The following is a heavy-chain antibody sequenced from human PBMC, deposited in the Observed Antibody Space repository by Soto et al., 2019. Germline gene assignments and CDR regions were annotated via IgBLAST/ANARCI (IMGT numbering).Heavy chain of an antibody. J-gene: IGHJ5*02. V-gene: IGHV1-2*02. CDR3: ATDLGSGRIP. CDR2: SNPHSGAT. Sequence: QVQLVQSGAEVQRPGASVKVSCKTSGYTFSDPHMHWVRQAPGQGLEWMGWSNPHSGATNYAHKFRGRGTMTRDTSIATAYMELTGLRFDDTAVYYCATDLGSGRIPWGQGTRVTVSS. D-gene: IGHD6-25*01. CDR1: GYTFSDPH.